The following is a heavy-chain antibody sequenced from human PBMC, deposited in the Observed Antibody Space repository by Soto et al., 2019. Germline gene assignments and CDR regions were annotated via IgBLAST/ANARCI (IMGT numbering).Heavy chain of an antibody. J-gene: IGHJ6*03. V-gene: IGHV1-69*02. D-gene: IGHD6-6*01. Sequence: QVQLVQSGAEVKKPGSSVKVSCKASGGTFSSYTISWVRQAPGQGLEWMGRIIPILGMANYAQKFQGRVTITADKSTSTAYMELSSLRSEDTAVYYCARGIAARRTNYYYYYYMDVWGKGTTVTVSS. CDR3: ARGIAARRTNYYYYYYMDV. CDR1: GGTFSSYT. CDR2: IIPILGMA.